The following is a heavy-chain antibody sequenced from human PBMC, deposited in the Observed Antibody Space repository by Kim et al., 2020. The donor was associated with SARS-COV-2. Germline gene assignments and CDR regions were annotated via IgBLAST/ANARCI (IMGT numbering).Heavy chain of an antibody. V-gene: IGHV1-2*02. CDR2: INPNSGGT. D-gene: IGHD6-19*01. J-gene: IGHJ4*02. Sequence: ASVKVSCKASGYTFTGYYMHWVRQAPGQGLEWMGWINPNSGGTNYAQKFQGRVTMTRDTSISTAYMELSRLRSDDTAVYYCARSRNPPGIAVAEMYYFDYWGQGTLVTVSS. CDR1: GYTFTGYY. CDR3: ARSRNPPGIAVAEMYYFDY.